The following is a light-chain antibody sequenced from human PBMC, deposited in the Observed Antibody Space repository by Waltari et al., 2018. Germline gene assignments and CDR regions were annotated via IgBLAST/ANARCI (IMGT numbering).Light chain of an antibody. Sequence: QSALTQPTSVSGSPGPSITISCTGTSRDVGFYNYVSWYQQYPGKVPQLLIYDVSARPSGVARRFSGCQSGNTASLTISGLQADDEADYYCNSYTGSSSWVFGGGTKLTVL. CDR2: DVS. CDR3: NSYTGSSSWV. J-gene: IGLJ3*02. CDR1: SRDVGFYNY. V-gene: IGLV2-14*01.